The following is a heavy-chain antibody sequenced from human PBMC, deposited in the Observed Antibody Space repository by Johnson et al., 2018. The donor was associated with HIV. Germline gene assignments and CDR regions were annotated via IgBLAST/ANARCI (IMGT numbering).Heavy chain of an antibody. D-gene: IGHD1-26*01. Sequence: QMLLVESGGGVVQPGRSLRLSCAASGFTFSTYAMHWVRQAPGKGLEWVAVISSDESNKYYADSVKGRFTISRDNSKNTLFLQMDSLRADDTAVYYCAREGVSWSYYDAFDIWGQRTMVTVSS. CDR2: ISSDESNK. CDR3: AREGVSWSYYDAFDI. CDR1: GFTFSTYA. V-gene: IGHV3-30*04. J-gene: IGHJ3*02.